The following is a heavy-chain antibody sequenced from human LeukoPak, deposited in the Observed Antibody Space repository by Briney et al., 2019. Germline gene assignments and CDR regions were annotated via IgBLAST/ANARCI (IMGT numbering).Heavy chain of an antibody. CDR1: GFTFSTYG. V-gene: IGHV3-30*02. CDR2: IQNDGNKK. D-gene: IGHD3-10*01. J-gene: IGHJ4*02. CDR3: VKDSEVLNY. Sequence: GGSLRLSCAASGFTFSTYGMHWVRQAPGRGLEWVTFIQNDGNKKYYGDSVKGRFTISRDNSKNTVYLQMNSLRGEDTALYYCVKDSEVLNYWGQGTVVTVAS.